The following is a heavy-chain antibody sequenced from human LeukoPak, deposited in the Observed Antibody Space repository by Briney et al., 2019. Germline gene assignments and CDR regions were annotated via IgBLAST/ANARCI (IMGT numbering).Heavy chain of an antibody. CDR2: IYIGGRP. D-gene: IGHD3-22*01. Sequence: PGGSLRLSCAASGFTVRGSYMSWVCQAPGKGLEWVSGIYIGGRPDYAASAKGRCTISSYNSKNTLYLRMKSLRVEYTAVYYCARDGADTSGYYFGSLWGQGTMVTVSS. CDR3: ARDGADTSGYYFGSL. V-gene: IGHV3-53*01. J-gene: IGHJ3*01. CDR1: GFTVRGSY.